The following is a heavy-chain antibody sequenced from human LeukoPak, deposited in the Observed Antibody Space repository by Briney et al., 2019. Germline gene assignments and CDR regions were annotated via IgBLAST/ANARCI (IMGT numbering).Heavy chain of an antibody. J-gene: IGHJ5*02. CDR3: AKAPQWLATKNWFDH. D-gene: IGHD6-19*01. Sequence: GGSLRLSCAASGFTVSSNYMSWVRQAPGKGLEGVSAISGSGGSTYYADSVKGRFTISRDNSKNTLYLQMNSLRAEDTAVYYCAKAPQWLATKNWFDHWGQGTLVTVSS. V-gene: IGHV3-23*01. CDR2: ISGSGGST. CDR1: GFTVSSNY.